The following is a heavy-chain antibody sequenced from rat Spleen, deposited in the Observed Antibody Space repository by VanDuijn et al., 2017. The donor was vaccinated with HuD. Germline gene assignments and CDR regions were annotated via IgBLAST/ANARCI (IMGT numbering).Heavy chain of an antibody. CDR3: ARRHYGYTDYFDY. Sequence: EVQLVESGGGLVQPGRSLKLSCAASGFTFSDYYMAWVRQAPTKGLEWIASISIVGGNTYYRDSVKGRFTISRYNTKSTLSLQMDSLRSEDTATYYCARRHYGYTDYFDYWGQGVMVTVSS. J-gene: IGHJ2*01. CDR1: GFTFSDYY. V-gene: IGHV5-25*01. D-gene: IGHD1-11*01. CDR2: ISIVGGNT.